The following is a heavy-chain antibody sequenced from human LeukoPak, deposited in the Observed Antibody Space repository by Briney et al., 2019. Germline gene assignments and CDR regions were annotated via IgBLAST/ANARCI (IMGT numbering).Heavy chain of an antibody. D-gene: IGHD2-15*01. CDR2: IRTKPHTYTT. CDR1: GFTFSGFY. V-gene: IGHV3-73*01. Sequence: GGSLKLSCAASGFTFSGFYMHWVRQASGKGLEWVGLIRTKPHTYTTVYAASVQGRFTISRDDTKNTAYLQMNSLKAEDTAVYYCIRQNCSGGSCSYVDYLGQGTLVTVSS. CDR3: IRQNCSGGSCSYVDY. J-gene: IGHJ4*02.